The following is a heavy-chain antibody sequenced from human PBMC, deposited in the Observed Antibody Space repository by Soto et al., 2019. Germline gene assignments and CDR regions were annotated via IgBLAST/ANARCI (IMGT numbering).Heavy chain of an antibody. J-gene: IGHJ4*02. V-gene: IGHV3-11*01. CDR3: ARALGGGDCYARVCYFDN. CDR2: ISSSGSTI. D-gene: IGHD2-21*02. CDR1: GFTFSEYY. Sequence: GGSLRLSCEDSGFTFSEYYMNWIRQAPGQGLEWVSYISSSGSTIYYADSVKGRFTISRDNAKNSLYLQMNSLRAEDTAVYYCARALGGGDCYARVCYFDNWGQGTRVTVSS.